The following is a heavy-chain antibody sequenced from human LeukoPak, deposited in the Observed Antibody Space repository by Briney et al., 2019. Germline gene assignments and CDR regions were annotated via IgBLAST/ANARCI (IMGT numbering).Heavy chain of an antibody. V-gene: IGHV3-7*01. D-gene: IGHD6-6*01. CDR3: ARIGYSSSSFDY. Sequence: GGSLRLSCAVSGFTFSNYWMSWVRQAPGKGLEWVANIKQDGSDKDYVESLKGRFAISRDNAEKSVYLQMNSLRVEDTAVYYCARIGYSSSSFDYWGQGTLVTVSS. CDR1: GFTFSNYW. J-gene: IGHJ4*02. CDR2: IKQDGSDK.